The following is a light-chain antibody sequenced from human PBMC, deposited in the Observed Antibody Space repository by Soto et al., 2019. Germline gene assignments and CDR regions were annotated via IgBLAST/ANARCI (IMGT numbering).Light chain of an antibody. Sequence: DIVMTQSPLSLPVTPGEPASISCRSSQSILHSNGNNYLDWYLQKPGQSPQLLIYLGSNRASGVPDRFSGSGSGTYFTLKISRVEAEDVGVYFCMQTLQTAITFGQGTRLEIK. V-gene: IGKV2-28*01. CDR3: MQTLQTAIT. CDR2: LGS. J-gene: IGKJ5*01. CDR1: QSILHSNGNNY.